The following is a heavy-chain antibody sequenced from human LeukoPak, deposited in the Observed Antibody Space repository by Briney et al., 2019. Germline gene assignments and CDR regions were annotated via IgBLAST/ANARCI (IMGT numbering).Heavy chain of an antibody. Sequence: ASVKVSCKASGGTFSSYAISWVRQAPGQGLEWMGGILPIVNTADYAQKFQGRVTITADESTSTAYMDLSSLRSEDTAVYYCARLTIGDYGDRESGFDYWGQGTLVTVSS. V-gene: IGHV1-69*13. J-gene: IGHJ4*02. D-gene: IGHD4-17*01. CDR2: ILPIVNTA. CDR1: GGTFSSYA. CDR3: ARLTIGDYGDRESGFDY.